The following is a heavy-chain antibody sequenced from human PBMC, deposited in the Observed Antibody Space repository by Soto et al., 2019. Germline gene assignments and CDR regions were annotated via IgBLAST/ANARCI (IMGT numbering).Heavy chain of an antibody. CDR1: GFTFSSYG. D-gene: IGHD3-9*01. V-gene: IGHV3-33*01. Sequence: GGSLRLSCAASGFTFSSYGMHWVRQAPGKGLEWVAVIWYDGSNKYYADSVKGRFTISRDNSKNTLYLQMNSLRAEDTAVYYCARNLLRYFDWPHYYYYGMDVWGQGTTVTVSS. CDR3: ARNLLRYFDWPHYYYYGMDV. J-gene: IGHJ6*02. CDR2: IWYDGSNK.